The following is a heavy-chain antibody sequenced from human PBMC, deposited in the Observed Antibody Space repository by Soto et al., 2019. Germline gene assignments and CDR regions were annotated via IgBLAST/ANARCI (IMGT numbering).Heavy chain of an antibody. CDR2: VIPIFGTP. CDR1: GGTFSTYA. D-gene: IGHD2-2*01. J-gene: IGHJ6*02. V-gene: IGHV1-69*01. Sequence: QVQLVQSGAEVKKPGSSVKVSCKAPGGTFSTYAISWVRQAPGQGLEWMGGVIPIFGTPKYAQKFQGRVTITADESTNTGYMELRSLRSEDTAVYYCARSQCGSSSLDIYYYYYYGMDVWGQGTTVTVSS. CDR3: ARSQCGSSSLDIYYYYYYGMDV.